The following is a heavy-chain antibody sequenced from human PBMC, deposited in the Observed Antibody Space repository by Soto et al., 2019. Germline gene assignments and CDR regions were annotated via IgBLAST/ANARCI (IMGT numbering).Heavy chain of an antibody. V-gene: IGHV4-39*01. CDR2: IYYSGST. CDR1: GGSISSSSYY. J-gene: IGHJ3*02. D-gene: IGHD6-13*01. Sequence: PSETLCLTCTVSGGSISSSSYYWGWIRQPPGKGLEWIGSIYYSGSTYYNPSLKSRVTISVDTSKNQFSLKLSSVTAADTAVYYCASVTLGIFTLLGAFDIWGQGTIDTGSS. CDR3: ASVTLGIFTLLGAFDI.